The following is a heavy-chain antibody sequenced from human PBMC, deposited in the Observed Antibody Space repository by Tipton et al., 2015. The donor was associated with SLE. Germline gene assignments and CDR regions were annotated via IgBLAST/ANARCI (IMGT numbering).Heavy chain of an antibody. J-gene: IGHJ5*02. CDR1: GGSVSRDY. D-gene: IGHD1-26*01. Sequence: GLVKPSETLSLTCAVSGGSVSRDYWSWNRHPAGKGLEWIGRIYTSGSTNYNPSLKSRVTMSVDTSKNQFSLKLSSVTAADTAVYYCARDRVVGAIGWFDPWGQGTLVTVSS. V-gene: IGHV4-4*07. CDR2: IYTSGST. CDR3: ARDRVVGAIGWFDP.